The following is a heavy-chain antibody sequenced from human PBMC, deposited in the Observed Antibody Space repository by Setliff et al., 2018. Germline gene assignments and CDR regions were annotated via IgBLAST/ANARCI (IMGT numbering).Heavy chain of an antibody. CDR3: AKSTGDVLGTYYFDN. CDR2: INWAGSRK. D-gene: IGHD3-10*01. J-gene: IGHJ4*02. CDR1: GFTFGDYA. Sequence: PGGSLRLSCAASGFTFGDYAMHWVRQAPGKGLEWVSIINWAGSRKFYAESVRGRFTTSRDNSKNFLYLEMNSLRDDDTALYFCAKSTGDVLGTYYFDNWGQGTLVTVSS. V-gene: IGHV3-43D*04.